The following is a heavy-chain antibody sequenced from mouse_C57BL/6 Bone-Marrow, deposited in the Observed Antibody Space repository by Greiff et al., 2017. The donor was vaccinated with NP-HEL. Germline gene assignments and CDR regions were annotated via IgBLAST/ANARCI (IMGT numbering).Heavy chain of an antibody. Sequence: VQLQQSGPELVKPGASVKISCKASGYAFSSSWMNWVKQRPGKGLEWIGRLYPGDGDTNYNGKFKGKATLTADKSSSTAYMQLSSLTSEDSAVYFCARVGTYYGSPYWGQGTTLTVSS. V-gene: IGHV1-82*01. CDR3: ARVGTYYGSPY. J-gene: IGHJ2*01. D-gene: IGHD1-1*01. CDR1: GYAFSSSW. CDR2: LYPGDGDT.